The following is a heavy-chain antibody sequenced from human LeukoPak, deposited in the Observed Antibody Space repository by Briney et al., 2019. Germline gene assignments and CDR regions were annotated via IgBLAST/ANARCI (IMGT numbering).Heavy chain of an antibody. V-gene: IGHV3-21*01. Sequence: PGGSLRLSCAASGFIFSSYSMNWVRQAPGKGLEWVSSISSSSSYIYYADSVKGRFTISRDNAKNSLYLQMNSLRAEDTAVYYCARTLPPAYYGMDVWGQGTTVTVSS. CDR3: ARTLPPAYYGMDV. CDR2: ISSSSSYI. J-gene: IGHJ6*02. CDR1: GFIFSSYS.